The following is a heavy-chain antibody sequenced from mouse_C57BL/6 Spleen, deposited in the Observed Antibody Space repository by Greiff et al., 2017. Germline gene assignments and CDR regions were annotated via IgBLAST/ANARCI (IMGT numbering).Heavy chain of an antibody. CDR1: GFNIKDDY. V-gene: IGHV14-4*01. J-gene: IGHJ4*01. CDR2: IDPENGDT. Sequence: EVQLQQSGAELVRPGASVKLSCTASGFNIKDDYMHWVKQRPEQGLEWIGWIDPENGDTEYASKLQGKATLTADTSSNTAYLQLSSLTSEDTAVYYCTTDYAMDYWGQGTSVTVSS. CDR3: TTDYAMDY.